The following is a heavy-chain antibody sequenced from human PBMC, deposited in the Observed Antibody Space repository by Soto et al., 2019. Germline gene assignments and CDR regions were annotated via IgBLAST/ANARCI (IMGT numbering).Heavy chain of an antibody. V-gene: IGHV1-8*02. CDR1: GYNFSTYY. J-gene: IGHJ3*02. Sequence: ASVKVSCKASGYNFSTYYMHWVRQATGQGLEWMGWMNPNSGNTGYAQKFQGRVTMTRNTSISTAYMELSSLRSEDTAVYYCARNSGYEDDAFDIWGQGTMVTVSS. CDR3: ARNSGYEDDAFDI. D-gene: IGHD5-12*01. CDR2: MNPNSGNT.